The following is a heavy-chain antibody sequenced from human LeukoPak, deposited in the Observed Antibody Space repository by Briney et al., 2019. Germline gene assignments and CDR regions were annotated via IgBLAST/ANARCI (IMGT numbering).Heavy chain of an antibody. Sequence: PSETLSLTCAVSGGSISSSNWWSWVRQPPGKGLEWIGEIYHSGSTNYNPSLKSRVTISVDKSKNQFSPKLSSVTAADTAVYYCARALTPYYYGSGSYNDYWGQGTLVTVSS. CDR3: ARALTPYYYGSGSYNDY. J-gene: IGHJ4*02. CDR2: IYHSGST. D-gene: IGHD3-10*01. CDR1: GGSISSSNW. V-gene: IGHV4-4*02.